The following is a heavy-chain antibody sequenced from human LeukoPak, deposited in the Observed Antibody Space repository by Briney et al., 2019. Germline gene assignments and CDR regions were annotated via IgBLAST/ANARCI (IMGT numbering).Heavy chain of an antibody. CDR1: GYSFTTYW. CDR2: IFPADSDT. J-gene: IGHJ4*02. V-gene: IGHV5-51*01. D-gene: IGHD6-19*01. Sequence: GESLKISCRASGYSFTTYWIGWVRQMPGKGLEWMGVIFPADSDTRYSPSFQGQVTISADKSISTAYLQWSSLKASDTAMYYCARHPSYTSGWPLDYWGQGTLVTVSS. CDR3: ARHPSYTSGWPLDY.